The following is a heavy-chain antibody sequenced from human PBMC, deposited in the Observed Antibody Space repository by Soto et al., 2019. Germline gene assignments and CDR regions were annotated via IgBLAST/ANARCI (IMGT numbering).Heavy chain of an antibody. V-gene: IGHV3-43*01. Sequence: GGSLRFSCAASGFTFDDYTMHWVRQAPGKGLEWVSLISWDGGSTYYADSVKGRFTISRDNSKNSLYLQMNSLRTEDTALYYCAKETYGHFDYWGQGTLVTVSS. CDR3: AKETYGHFDY. CDR2: ISWDGGST. D-gene: IGHD4-17*01. J-gene: IGHJ4*02. CDR1: GFTFDDYT.